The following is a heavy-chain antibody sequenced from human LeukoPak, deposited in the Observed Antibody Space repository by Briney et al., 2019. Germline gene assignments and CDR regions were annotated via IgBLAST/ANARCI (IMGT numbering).Heavy chain of an antibody. J-gene: IGHJ2*01. V-gene: IGHV4-39*07. D-gene: IGHD6-19*01. Sequence: SETLTLTCTISGDSITSSHYYWGWIRQSPEKGLEWLGSFYYNGATYSNPSLSSRLTISEDTSKNQVSLKLSSVTAADTAVYYCARSSGEYSSGSRVFDLWGRGTLVTVSS. CDR2: FYYNGAT. CDR1: GDSITSSHYY. CDR3: ARSSGEYSSGSRVFDL.